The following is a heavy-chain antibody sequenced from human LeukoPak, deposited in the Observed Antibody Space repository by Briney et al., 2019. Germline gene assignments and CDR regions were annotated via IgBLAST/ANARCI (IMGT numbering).Heavy chain of an antibody. Sequence: SETLSLTCTVSGGSISSYYWGWIRQPPGKGLEWIGSIYYSGSTYYNPSLKSRVTISVDTSKNQFSLKLSSVTAADTAVYYCARDVYCSSTSCYDAFDIWGQGTMVTVSS. CDR1: GGSISSYY. V-gene: IGHV4-39*07. CDR3: ARDVYCSSTSCYDAFDI. CDR2: IYYSGST. D-gene: IGHD2-2*01. J-gene: IGHJ3*02.